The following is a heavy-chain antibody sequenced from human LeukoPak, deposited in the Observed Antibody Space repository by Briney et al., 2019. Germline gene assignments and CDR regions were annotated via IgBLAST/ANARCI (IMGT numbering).Heavy chain of an antibody. V-gene: IGHV3-30*18. D-gene: IGHD6-19*01. Sequence: PGGSLRLSCAASGFTFSSYGMHWVRQAPGKGLEWVAVISYDGSNKYYADSVKGRFTISRDNSKNTLYLQMNSLRAEDTAVYYCAKDRYSSGWYRHWGQGTLVTVSS. CDR1: GFTFSSYG. J-gene: IGHJ4*02. CDR3: AKDRYSSGWYRH. CDR2: ISYDGSNK.